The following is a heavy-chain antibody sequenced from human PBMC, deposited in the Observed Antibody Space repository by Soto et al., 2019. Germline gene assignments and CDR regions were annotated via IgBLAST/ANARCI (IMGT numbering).Heavy chain of an antibody. CDR1: GGSISSGGYS. D-gene: IGHD2-2*03. V-gene: IGHV4-30-2*01. CDR3: AREGNLGRWIQPLDS. CDR2: MYHSGST. Sequence: SETLSLTCAVSGGSISSGGYSWSWIRQPPGKGLEWIGYMYHSGSTYYSPSLKSRVTMSVDTSKNHFSLKLISVTTADTAVYFCAREGNLGRWIQPLDSWGQGTLVTVSS. J-gene: IGHJ4*02.